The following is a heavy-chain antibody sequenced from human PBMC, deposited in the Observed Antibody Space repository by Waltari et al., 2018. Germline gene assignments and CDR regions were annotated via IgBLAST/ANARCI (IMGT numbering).Heavy chain of an antibody. J-gene: IGHJ5*02. CDR2: ITPIFGTA. Sequence: QVQLVQSGAEVKKPGSSVKVSCKASVGTFSSYAISWVRQAPGQGLEWMGGITPIFGTANYAQKFQGRGTITADESTSTAYMELSSLRSEDTAVYYCASQPTVTTHNWFDPWGQGTLVTVSS. CDR1: VGTFSSYA. V-gene: IGHV1-69*13. D-gene: IGHD4-17*01. CDR3: ASQPTVTTHNWFDP.